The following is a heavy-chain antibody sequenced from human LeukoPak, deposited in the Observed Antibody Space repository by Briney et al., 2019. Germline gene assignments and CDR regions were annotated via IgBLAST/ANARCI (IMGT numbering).Heavy chain of an antibody. CDR2: IYSGGST. J-gene: IGHJ4*02. V-gene: IGHV3-53*01. D-gene: IGHD6-19*01. CDR3: ARDRSIAVAGIFDY. Sequence: GGSLRLSCAASGFTVSSNYMSWVRQAPGKGLEWVSVIYSGGSTYYADSVKGRFTISRDNSKNTLYLQMNSLRAEDTAVYYCARDRSIAVAGIFDYWGQGTLVTVSS. CDR1: GFTVSSNY.